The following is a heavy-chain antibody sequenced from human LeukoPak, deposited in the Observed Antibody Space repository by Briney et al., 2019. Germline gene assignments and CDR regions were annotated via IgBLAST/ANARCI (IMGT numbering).Heavy chain of an antibody. CDR2: INPNSGGT. Sequence: GASVKVSCKASGYTFTGYYMHWVRQSPGQGREWRGWINPNSGGTNYAQKVQRRVTMTRATAMSTAYMELSRLRSDDTAVYYCAREEVVITNYYYYYMAVWGKGTTVTVSS. J-gene: IGHJ6*03. CDR1: GYTFTGYY. V-gene: IGHV1-2*02. D-gene: IGHD3-22*01. CDR3: AREEVVITNYYYYYMAV.